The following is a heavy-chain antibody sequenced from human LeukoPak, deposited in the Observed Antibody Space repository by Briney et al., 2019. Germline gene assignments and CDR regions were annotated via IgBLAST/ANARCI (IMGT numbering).Heavy chain of an antibody. J-gene: IGHJ4*02. CDR2: IYSGGST. CDR1: RFTFSSYA. D-gene: IGHD1-1*01. CDR3: ARAIQLNAYFDY. Sequence: GGSLRLSCAASRFTFSSYAMHWVRQAPGKGLEWVSVIYSGGSTYYADSVKGRFTISRDNSKNTLYLQMNSLRAEDTAVYYCARAIQLNAYFDYWGQGTLVTVSS. V-gene: IGHV3-66*01.